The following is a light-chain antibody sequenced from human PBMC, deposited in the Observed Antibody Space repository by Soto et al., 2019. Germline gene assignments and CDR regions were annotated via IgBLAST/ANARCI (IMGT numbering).Light chain of an antibody. Sequence: IMLTQSPSTLSLSPGIRATLSCSASQNISSYLIWYQQKPGQAPRLLIYDVSNRATGIPARFSGGGSETDFTLTISSLQSEDFAVYYCQQYHNWPPLTLGGGTKVDIK. CDR3: QQYHNWPPLT. V-gene: IGKV3-11*01. J-gene: IGKJ4*01. CDR2: DVS. CDR1: QNISSY.